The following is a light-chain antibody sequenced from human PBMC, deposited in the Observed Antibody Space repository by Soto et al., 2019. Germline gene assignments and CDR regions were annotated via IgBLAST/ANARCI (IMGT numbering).Light chain of an antibody. CDR1: QSISSW. Sequence: DIQMTQSPSTLSASVGDRVTITCRASQSISSWLAWYQQKPGKAPKLLIYKASSIESGVPARFSGSGSGKEITLTISSLQPDDFAPYYCQQYNSYPWTCGQGTKVEIK. CDR3: QQYNSYPWT. V-gene: IGKV1-5*03. J-gene: IGKJ1*01. CDR2: KAS.